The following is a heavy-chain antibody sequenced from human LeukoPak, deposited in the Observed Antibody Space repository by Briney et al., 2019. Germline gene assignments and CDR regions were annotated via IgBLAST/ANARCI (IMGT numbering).Heavy chain of an antibody. CDR3: ARGRIVGATTHAFDI. CDR2: IYYSGST. V-gene: IGHV4-59*12. Sequence: SETLSLTCTVSGGSISSYYWSWIRQPPGKGLEWIGYIYYSGSTNYNPSLKSRVTISVDTSKNQFSLKLSSVTAADTAVYYCARGRIVGATTHAFDIWGQGTMVTVSS. J-gene: IGHJ3*02. CDR1: GGSISSYY. D-gene: IGHD1-26*01.